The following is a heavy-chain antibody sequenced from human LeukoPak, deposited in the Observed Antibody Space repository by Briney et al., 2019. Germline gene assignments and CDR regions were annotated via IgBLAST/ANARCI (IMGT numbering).Heavy chain of an antibody. J-gene: IGHJ3*02. CDR2: ISSSSSYI. Sequence: GGSLRLSCAASGFTFSSCSMNWVRQAPGKGLEWVSSISSSSSYIYYADSVKGRFTISRDNAKNSLYLQMNSLRAEDTAVYYCARAMVRGVNGFDIWGQGTMVTVSS. CDR1: GFTFSSCS. CDR3: ARAMVRGVNGFDI. D-gene: IGHD3-10*01. V-gene: IGHV3-21*04.